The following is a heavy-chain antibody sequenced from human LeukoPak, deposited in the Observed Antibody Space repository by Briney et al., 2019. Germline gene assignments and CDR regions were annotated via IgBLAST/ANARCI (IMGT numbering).Heavy chain of an antibody. Sequence: GGSLRLSCAASGFTVTNNYMSWVRLAPGKGLEWVSVIYAGGSTSYADSVKGRFTISRDNSKNTLYLQMNSLRAEDTAVYYCAREGYASGTRYGMDVWGQGTTVTVSS. CDR1: GFTVTNNY. CDR2: IYAGGST. CDR3: AREGYASGTRYGMDV. D-gene: IGHD3-10*01. V-gene: IGHV3-66*01. J-gene: IGHJ6*02.